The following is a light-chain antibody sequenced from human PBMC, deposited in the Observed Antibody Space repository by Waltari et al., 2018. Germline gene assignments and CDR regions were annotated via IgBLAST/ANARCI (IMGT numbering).Light chain of an antibody. CDR1: QSVSSS. J-gene: IGKJ2*01. Sequence: EIVLTQSPATLSFSPAERATLSCRASQSVSSSLAWYQQTPGQAPRLLIYDASNRATGIPARFSGSRSGTDFTLTISSLEPEDFTVYYCQLRTNLMFTFGQGSKLEI. CDR2: DAS. V-gene: IGKV3-11*01. CDR3: QLRTNLMFT.